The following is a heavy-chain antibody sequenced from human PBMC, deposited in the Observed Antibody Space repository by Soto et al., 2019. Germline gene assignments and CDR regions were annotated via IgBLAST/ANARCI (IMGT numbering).Heavy chain of an antibody. Sequence: ASVKVSCKASGYTFSLYYMHWVRQAPGQGLEWMGIINPYSDTTTYARRVQGRVTVTRDTATSTVSMELSSPRSDDTAVYYCARDRVAGIWGDAFDIWGQGTMVTVSS. D-gene: IGHD3-16*01. CDR2: INPYSDTT. CDR1: GYTFSLYY. J-gene: IGHJ3*02. CDR3: ARDRVAGIWGDAFDI. V-gene: IGHV1-46*01.